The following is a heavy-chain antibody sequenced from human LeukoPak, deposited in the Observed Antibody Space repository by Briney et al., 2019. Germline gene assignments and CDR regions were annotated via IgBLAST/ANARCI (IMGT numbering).Heavy chain of an antibody. CDR3: ARVVVVVPAAMAYWGYYYYMDV. Sequence: SETLSLTCAVYGGSFSGYYWSWIRQPPGRGLERIGEINHSGSTNYNPSLKSRVTISVDTSKHQFSLKLSSVTAADTAVYYCARVVVVVPAAMAYWGYYYYMDVWGKGTTVTVSS. CDR2: INHSGST. V-gene: IGHV4-34*01. D-gene: IGHD2-2*01. J-gene: IGHJ6*03. CDR1: GGSFSGYY.